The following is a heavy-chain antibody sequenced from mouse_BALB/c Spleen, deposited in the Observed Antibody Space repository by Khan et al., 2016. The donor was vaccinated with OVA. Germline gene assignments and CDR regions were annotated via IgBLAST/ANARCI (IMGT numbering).Heavy chain of an antibody. V-gene: IGHV9-3-1*01. Sequence: QIQLVQSGPELKKPGETVKISCKASGYTITDYVMNWVKQAPGKGLRWMGWINTYTGEPTYADDFKGRFAFSLETSASTAYLQINNLKNEDTATXFCARFHGGYWGQGTTLTVSS. J-gene: IGHJ2*01. CDR2: INTYTGEP. CDR1: GYTITDYV. CDR3: ARFHGGY.